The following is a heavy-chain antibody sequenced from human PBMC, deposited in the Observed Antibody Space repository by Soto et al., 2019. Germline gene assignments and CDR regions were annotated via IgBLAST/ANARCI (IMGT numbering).Heavy chain of an antibody. D-gene: IGHD6-19*01. CDR1: VYAMTVDV. J-gene: IGHJ4*02. CDR3: ARVEQWLVLWIDY. CDR2: ISAYNGNT. Sequence: ASVEACRKSFVYAMTVDVGSWGRKTPGQGLEWMGWISAYNGNTNYAQKLQGRVTMTTDTSTSTAYMELRSLRSDDTAVYYCARVEQWLVLWIDYWGQGTLVTVSS. V-gene: IGHV1-18*01.